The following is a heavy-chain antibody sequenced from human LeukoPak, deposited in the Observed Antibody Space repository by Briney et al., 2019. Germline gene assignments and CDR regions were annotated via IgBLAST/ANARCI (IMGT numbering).Heavy chain of an antibody. CDR1: GFTFSTSA. CDR2: ISTSGDRT. CDR3: ARSAVGTSCCTAVDY. J-gene: IGHJ4*02. V-gene: IGHV3-23*01. Sequence: GRSLRLSCAASGFTFSTSAMTWVRQAPGKGLEWVSGISTSGDRTYYADSVKGRFTISRDNSKNTLYLQMNSLRAEDTAEYYCARSAVGTSCCTAVDYWGQGTLVTVSS. D-gene: IGHD1-26*01.